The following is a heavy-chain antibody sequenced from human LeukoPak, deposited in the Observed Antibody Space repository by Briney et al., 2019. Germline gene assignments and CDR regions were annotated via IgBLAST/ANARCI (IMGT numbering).Heavy chain of an antibody. CDR3: ARELPREPPPEGFDY. J-gene: IGHJ4*02. D-gene: IGHD1-26*01. V-gene: IGHV3-11*06. CDR1: GFTFSDYY. CDR2: ISSSSSYI. Sequence: PGGSLRLSCAASGFTFSDYYMSWIRQAPGKGLEWVSSISSSSSYIYYADSVKGRFTISRDNAKNSLYLQMNSLRAEDTAVYYCARELPREPPPEGFDYWGQGTLVTVSS.